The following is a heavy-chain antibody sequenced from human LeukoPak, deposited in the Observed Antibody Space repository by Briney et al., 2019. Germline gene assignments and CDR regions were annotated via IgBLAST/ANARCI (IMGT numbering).Heavy chain of an antibody. Sequence: GGSLRLSRAASGFTFSSHVMHWVRQAPGKGLEWVAVIGYDGSNKYYADSVKGRFTISRDNPKKSLYLQMNSLRAEDTAVYYCAGTRNLRGDYFDYWGQGTLVTVSS. V-gene: IGHV3-33*01. CDR3: AGTRNLRGDYFDY. CDR1: GFTFSSHV. J-gene: IGHJ4*02. CDR2: IGYDGSNK. D-gene: IGHD3-10*01.